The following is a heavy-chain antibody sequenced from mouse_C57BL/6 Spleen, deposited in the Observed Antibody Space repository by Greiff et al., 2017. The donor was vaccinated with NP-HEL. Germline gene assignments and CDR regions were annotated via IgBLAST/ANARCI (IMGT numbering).Heavy chain of an antibody. Sequence: VQLQESGAELVKPGASVKISCKASGYAFSSYWMNWVKQRPGKGLEWIGQIYPGDGDTNYNGKFKGKATLTADKSSSTAYMQLSSLTSEDSAVYFCAREGYDGYYQAWFAYWGQGTLVTVSA. CDR1: GYAFSSYW. D-gene: IGHD2-3*01. CDR2: IYPGDGDT. J-gene: IGHJ3*01. CDR3: AREGYDGYYQAWFAY. V-gene: IGHV1-80*01.